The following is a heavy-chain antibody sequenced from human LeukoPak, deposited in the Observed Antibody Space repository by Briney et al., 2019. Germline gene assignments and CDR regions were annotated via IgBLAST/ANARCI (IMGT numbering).Heavy chain of an antibody. J-gene: IGHJ4*02. CDR1: GYTFTNYD. Sequence: ASVKVSCKASGYTFTNYDINWVRQGTGQGLEWMGWMNPNSGNTGYAQKFQGRVTMTRNTSISTAYMELSSLRSEDTAGYYCARGRGGLYSGYDSDDFWGQGTLVTVSS. CDR2: MNPNSGNT. CDR3: ARGRGGLYSGYDSDDF. D-gene: IGHD5-12*01. V-gene: IGHV1-8*01.